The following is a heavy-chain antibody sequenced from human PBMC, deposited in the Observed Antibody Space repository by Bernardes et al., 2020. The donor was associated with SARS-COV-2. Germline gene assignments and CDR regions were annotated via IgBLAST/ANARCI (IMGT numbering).Heavy chain of an antibody. J-gene: IGHJ4*02. V-gene: IGHV3-23*01. CDR1: GFTFSSYA. Sequence: GGSLRLSCAASGFTFSSYAMSWVRQAPGKGLEWVSGIRGSGDRTNYAGSVKGRFTISRDTSKSTLYLQMNSLRAEDTAVYYCAKGRDSGYLVPFDYWGQGTLVNVSS. CDR2: IRGSGDRT. CDR3: AKGRDSGYLVPFDY. D-gene: IGHD3-22*01.